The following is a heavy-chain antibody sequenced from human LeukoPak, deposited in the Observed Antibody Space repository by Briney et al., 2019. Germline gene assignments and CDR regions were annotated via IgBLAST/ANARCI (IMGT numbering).Heavy chain of an antibody. Sequence: SETLSLTCTVSGYSISSGYYWGWIRQPPGKRLEWIGSIYHSGSTYYNPSLKSRVTISVDTSKNQFSLKLSSVTAADTAVYYCARDVLELRAFDIWGQGTMVTVSS. CDR1: GYSISSGYY. V-gene: IGHV4-38-2*02. CDR2: IYHSGST. J-gene: IGHJ3*02. CDR3: ARDVLELRAFDI. D-gene: IGHD1-7*01.